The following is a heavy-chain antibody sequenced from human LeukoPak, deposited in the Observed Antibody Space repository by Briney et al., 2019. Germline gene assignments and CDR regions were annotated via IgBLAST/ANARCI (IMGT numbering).Heavy chain of an antibody. V-gene: IGHV4-34*01. CDR1: GGSFSGYY. J-gene: IGHJ4*02. D-gene: IGHD2-15*01. CDR2: INHSGST. CDR3: ARGLGYCSGGSCYEGGGLDY. Sequence: PSETLSLTCAVYGGSFSGYYWSWIRQPPGKGLEWIGEINHSGSTNYNPSLKSRVTISVDTSKNQFSLKLSSVTAADTAVYYCARGLGYCSGGSCYEGGGLDYWGQGTLVTVSS.